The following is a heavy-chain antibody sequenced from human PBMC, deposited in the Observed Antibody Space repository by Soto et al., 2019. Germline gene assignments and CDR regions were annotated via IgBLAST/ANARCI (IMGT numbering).Heavy chain of an antibody. CDR3: ARAYSSSPANDY. J-gene: IGHJ4*02. CDR1: GYIFTGYY. CDR2: INPNSGGT. D-gene: IGHD6-6*01. V-gene: IGHV1-2*04. Sequence: ASVKVSCKASGYIFTGYYMHWVRQAPGQGLEWMGWINPNSGGTNYAQKFQDWVTMTRDTSISTAYMELSRLRSDDTAVNYCARAYSSSPANDYWGQGTLVTVSS.